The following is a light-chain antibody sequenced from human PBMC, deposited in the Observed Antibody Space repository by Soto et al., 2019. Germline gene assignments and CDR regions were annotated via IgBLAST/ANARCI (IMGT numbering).Light chain of an antibody. V-gene: IGKV3-15*01. CDR1: QSVSSN. CDR2: GSS. J-gene: IGKJ1*01. Sequence: EIVMTQSPATLSVSPGERATLSCRASQSVSSNLAWYQQKPGQAPRLLIYGSSTRATGIPARFSGSGSGTEFPLTISRLQSEDFAVYYCQQYNNWPWTFGQGTKVAIK. CDR3: QQYNNWPWT.